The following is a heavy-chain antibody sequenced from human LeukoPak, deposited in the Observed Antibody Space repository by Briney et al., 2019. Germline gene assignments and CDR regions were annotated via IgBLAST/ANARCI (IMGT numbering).Heavy chain of an antibody. Sequence: SETLSLTCTVSGGSISSGDYYWSWLRQPPGQGLEWIGYIYYSGSTYYNPSLKSRVTISVDTSKNQFSLKLSSVTAADTAVYYCARGRYSSGWDIDYWGQGTLVTVSS. D-gene: IGHD6-19*01. V-gene: IGHV4-30-4*01. CDR1: GGSISSGDYY. J-gene: IGHJ4*02. CDR3: ARGRYSSGWDIDY. CDR2: IYYSGST.